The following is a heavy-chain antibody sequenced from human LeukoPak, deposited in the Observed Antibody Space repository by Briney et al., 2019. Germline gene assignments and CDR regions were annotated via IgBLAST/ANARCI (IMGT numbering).Heavy chain of an antibody. D-gene: IGHD6-13*01. CDR1: GGSISSYY. CDR3: ARFSAVKVSSQYYHYMDV. J-gene: IGHJ6*03. CDR2: IYYSGST. Sequence: SETLSLTCTVSGGSISSYYWSWIRLPPGKGLEYIGYIYYSGSTNHNPSLRTRVTISVDTSKNQFSLKLSSVTVADTAVYYCARFSAVKVSSQYYHYMDVWGKGITVTVSS. V-gene: IGHV4-59*01.